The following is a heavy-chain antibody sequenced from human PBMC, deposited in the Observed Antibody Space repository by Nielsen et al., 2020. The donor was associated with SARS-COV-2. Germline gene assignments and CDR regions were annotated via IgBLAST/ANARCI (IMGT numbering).Heavy chain of an antibody. CDR2: ITSTGSSRYI. Sequence: GESLKISCAASGFTFSSYSMNWVRQSPGKGLEWVSSITSTGSSRYIYYADSVKGRFTISRDNAENSLYLQMYSLRVEDTAVYYCASQGGSNWGSSQYYGMDVWGQGTTVTVSS. CDR1: GFTFSSYS. CDR3: ASQGGSNWGSSQYYGMDV. D-gene: IGHD7-27*01. V-gene: IGHV3-21*01. J-gene: IGHJ6*02.